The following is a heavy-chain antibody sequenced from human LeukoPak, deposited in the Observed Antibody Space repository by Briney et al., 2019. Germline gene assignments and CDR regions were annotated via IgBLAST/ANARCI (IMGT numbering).Heavy chain of an antibody. CDR3: ARPSYSSGMD. D-gene: IGHD6-19*01. V-gene: IGHV1-69*04. J-gene: IGHJ4*02. Sequence: SVTVSCKASGGTFISYAISWVRQAPGQGLEWMGRIIPIFGIANYAQKFQGRVTITADKSTSTAYMELSSLRSEDTAVYYCARPSYSSGMDWGQGTLVTVSS. CDR1: GGTFISYA. CDR2: IIPIFGIA.